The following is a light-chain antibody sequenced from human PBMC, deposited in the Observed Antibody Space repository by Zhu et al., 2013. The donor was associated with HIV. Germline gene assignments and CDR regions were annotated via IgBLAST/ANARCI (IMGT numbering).Light chain of an antibody. J-gene: IGKJ4*01. CDR3: QQYAASPLT. CDR1: QSVGRNY. V-gene: IGKV3-20*01. Sequence: IVLTQSPGTLSLSPGERATLSCRASQSVGRNYLAWYQQRPGQAPRLLVYDASSRATGIPDRFSGSVSGTDFTLTISRLEPEDFAVYYCQQYAASPLTFGGETKVEIK. CDR2: DAS.